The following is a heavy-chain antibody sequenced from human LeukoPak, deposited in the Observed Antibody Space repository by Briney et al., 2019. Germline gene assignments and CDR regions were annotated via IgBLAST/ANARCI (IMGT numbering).Heavy chain of an antibody. Sequence: GASVKVSFTASGYTFTSYGISWVRQAPGQGLEWMGWISAYNGNTNYAQKLQGRVTMTTDTSTSTAYMELRSLRSDDTAVYYCARGNYDSSGYYFHFDYWGQGTLVTVSS. J-gene: IGHJ4*02. CDR2: ISAYNGNT. CDR1: GYTFTSYG. CDR3: ARGNYDSSGYYFHFDY. V-gene: IGHV1-18*01. D-gene: IGHD3-22*01.